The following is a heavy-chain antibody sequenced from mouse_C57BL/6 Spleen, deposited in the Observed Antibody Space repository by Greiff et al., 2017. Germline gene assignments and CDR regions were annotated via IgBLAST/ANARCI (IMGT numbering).Heavy chain of an antibody. V-gene: IGHV1-42*01. CDR2: INHSTDGT. D-gene: IGHD1-1*01. CDR1: GYSFTGYY. J-gene: IGHJ4*01. CDR3: ASPGLGSSYGAMDY. Sequence: EVQLKQSGPGLVKPGASVRISCKASGYSFTGYYMNWVQQSPEKSLEWIGEINHSTDGTTYNQKIEAKAIWTVAKFSSTACMQHQSLTSEDSAVDYCASPGLGSSYGAMDYWGQGTSVTVSS.